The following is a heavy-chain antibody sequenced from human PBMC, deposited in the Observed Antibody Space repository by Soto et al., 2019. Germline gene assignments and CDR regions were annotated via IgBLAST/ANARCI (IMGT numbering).Heavy chain of an antibody. CDR3: AKVGDSSFRWYYLDF. D-gene: IGHD2-21*01. J-gene: IGHJ4*02. Sequence: GGSLRLFPAASGIPFSSHFKNWVPQAPGKGLEWVSAISGSGGSTYYADSVKGRFTIYRDNSENTLYLEMNSLRPEDTAVYYCAKVGDSSFRWYYLDFWGQGTLVTVSS. CDR1: GIPFSSHF. CDR2: ISGSGGST. V-gene: IGHV3-23*01.